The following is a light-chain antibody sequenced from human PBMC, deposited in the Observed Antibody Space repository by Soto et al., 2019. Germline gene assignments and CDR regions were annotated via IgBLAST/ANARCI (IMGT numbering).Light chain of an antibody. J-gene: IGKJ5*01. CDR1: QWISTN. CDR2: DAS. V-gene: IGKV3-11*01. Sequence: VLTQSPATLSVSPGEGATLSCRASQWISTNLAWYQQRPGQAPRLLIDDASNRASGIPGRFSGSGAGTDFTLTISNLEPEDFEVYFCHQGRFFGQGTRVDIK. CDR3: HQGRF.